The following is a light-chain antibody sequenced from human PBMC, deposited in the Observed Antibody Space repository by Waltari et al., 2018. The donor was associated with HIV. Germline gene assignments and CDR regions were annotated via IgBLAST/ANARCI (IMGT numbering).Light chain of an antibody. CDR2: YDT. J-gene: IGLJ3*02. CDR1: NIERKS. Sequence: SSALTQPPSVSVAPGKMARITCGGENIERKSVHWYQQKPGQAPLLVIYYDTDRPSGIPERFSGSNSGDTATLTISRVGDGDEADYFCQVWDSTSDHVVFGGGTKLTVL. CDR3: QVWDSTSDHVV. V-gene: IGLV3-21*04.